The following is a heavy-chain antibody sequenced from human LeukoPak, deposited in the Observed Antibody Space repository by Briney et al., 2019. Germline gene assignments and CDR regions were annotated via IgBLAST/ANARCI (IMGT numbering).Heavy chain of an antibody. CDR3: ARSTPSDFYFDY. CDR1: GFIFSSSE. J-gene: IGHJ4*02. Sequence: GGSLRLSCAASGFIFSSSEMNWVRQPSGKGLEWVSYISGRDTIYYADSVKGRFTIFRDNAKNSLYPQMNNLRAEDTAVYYCARSTPSDFYFDYWGQGALVTVSS. D-gene: IGHD2-2*01. V-gene: IGHV3-48*03. CDR2: ISGRDTI.